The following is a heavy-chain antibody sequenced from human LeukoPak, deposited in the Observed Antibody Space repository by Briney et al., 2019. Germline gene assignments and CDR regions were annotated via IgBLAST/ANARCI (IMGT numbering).Heavy chain of an antibody. D-gene: IGHD3-10*01. CDR1: GFTFSSYA. V-gene: IGHV3-30-3*01. CDR3: ARGEGAELGY. CDR2: ISYDGSNK. Sequence: GGSLRLSCAASGFTFSSYAMHWVRQAPGKGLEWVAVISYDGSNKFYADSVKGRFTLSRDNSKNTLYLQMNSLRAEDTAVYYGARGEGAELGYWGQGTVVTVSS. J-gene: IGHJ4*02.